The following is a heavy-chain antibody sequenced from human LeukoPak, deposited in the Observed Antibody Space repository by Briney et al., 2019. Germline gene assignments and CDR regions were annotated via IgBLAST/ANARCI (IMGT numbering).Heavy chain of an antibody. V-gene: IGHV3-48*04. CDR1: GFTFSSYS. Sequence: GGSLRLSCAASGFTFSSYSMNWVRQAPGKGLEWVSYISSSGSTIYYADSVKGRFTISRDNAKNSLYLQMNSLRAEDTAVYYCARDSGYYDSSGYPGAFDIWGQGTMVTVSS. J-gene: IGHJ3*02. CDR2: ISSSGSTI. CDR3: ARDSGYYDSSGYPGAFDI. D-gene: IGHD3-22*01.